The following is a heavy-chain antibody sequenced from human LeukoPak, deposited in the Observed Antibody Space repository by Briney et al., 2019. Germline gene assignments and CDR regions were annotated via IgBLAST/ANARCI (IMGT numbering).Heavy chain of an antibody. CDR1: GYTFTGYY. V-gene: IGHV1-2*02. CDR3: ASDSEGFGSSWHYFDY. J-gene: IGHJ4*02. Sequence: ASVKVSCKASGYTFTGYYMHWVRQAPGQGLEWMGWINPNSGGTNYAQKFQGRVTMTRDTSISTAYMELSRLRSDDTAMYYCASDSEGFGSSWHYFDYWGQGTLVTVSS. D-gene: IGHD6-13*01. CDR2: INPNSGGT.